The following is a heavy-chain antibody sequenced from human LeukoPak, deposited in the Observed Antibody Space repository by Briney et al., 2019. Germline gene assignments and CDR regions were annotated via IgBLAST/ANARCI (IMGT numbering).Heavy chain of an antibody. V-gene: IGHV4-59*12. D-gene: IGHD1-26*01. CDR2: ISYSGSA. CDR3: ARGVVGPTAYYFDY. CDR1: GASISTYY. J-gene: IGHJ4*02. Sequence: SETLSLTCTVSGASISTYYWSWIRQSPGKGLEWIGYISYSGSANYNPSLKSRVTISVDTSKNQFSLKLSSVTAGDTAVYYCARGVVGPTAYYFDYWGQGTLVTVSS.